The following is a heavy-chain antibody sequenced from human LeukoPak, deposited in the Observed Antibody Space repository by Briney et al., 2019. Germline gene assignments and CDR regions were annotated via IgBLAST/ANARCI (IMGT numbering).Heavy chain of an antibody. V-gene: IGHV1-2*02. D-gene: IGHD1-26*01. CDR2: INPNSGVT. Sequence: ASVKVSCKASGYTFTVYYMHWVRQAPGQGLEWMGWINPNSGVTNYAQNFQGRVTMTRDTSISTAYMDLSRLRSDDTAVYYCARDLVGTTTRNKFDSWGQGTLVTVSS. CDR3: ARDLVGTTTRNKFDS. CDR1: GYTFTVYY. J-gene: IGHJ4*02.